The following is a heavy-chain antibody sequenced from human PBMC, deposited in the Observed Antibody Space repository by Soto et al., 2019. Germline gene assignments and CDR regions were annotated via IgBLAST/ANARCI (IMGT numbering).Heavy chain of an antibody. D-gene: IGHD2-15*01. Sequence: PSETLSLTCTVSGGSISSYYWSWIRQPPGKGLEWIGYIYYSGSTNYNPSLKSRVTISVDTSKNQFSLKLSSVTAADTAVYYCARDRHCSGGSCYPDYYYGMDVWGQGTTVT. CDR3: ARDRHCSGGSCYPDYYYGMDV. CDR2: IYYSGST. V-gene: IGHV4-59*01. J-gene: IGHJ6*02. CDR1: GGSISSYY.